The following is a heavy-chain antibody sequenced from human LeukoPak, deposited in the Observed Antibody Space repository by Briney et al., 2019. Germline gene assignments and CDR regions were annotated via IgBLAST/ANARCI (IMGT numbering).Heavy chain of an antibody. CDR3: VKAQGYCGSGTCYFDY. D-gene: IGHD2-15*01. Sequence: QPGGSLRLSCSASRFTFSSYVMYWVRQAPGKALEYVSAINNNGGTTSYADSVKGRFTISRDNSKNTLSLQMSSLRVEDTAVYYCVKAQGYCGSGTCYFDYWGRGTLVTVSS. V-gene: IGHV3-64D*08. CDR1: RFTFSSYV. CDR2: INNNGGTT. J-gene: IGHJ4*02.